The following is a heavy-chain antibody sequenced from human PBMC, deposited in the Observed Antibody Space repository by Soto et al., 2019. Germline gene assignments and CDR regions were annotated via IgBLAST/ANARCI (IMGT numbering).Heavy chain of an antibody. CDR3: TTDSYMTTIIVRFDY. Sequence: EVHLVESGGGLVKPGGSLRLSCAASGFIFSNAWINWVRQAPGKGLEWGGRVKSKTDGGKTDFAAPVKGRFAISRDDSKNMVYLEMNSLKTEDTAIYYCTTDSYMTTIIVRFDYWGHGTLVTVSS. CDR2: VKSKTDGGKT. D-gene: IGHD4-17*01. J-gene: IGHJ4*01. V-gene: IGHV3-15*07. CDR1: GFIFSNAW.